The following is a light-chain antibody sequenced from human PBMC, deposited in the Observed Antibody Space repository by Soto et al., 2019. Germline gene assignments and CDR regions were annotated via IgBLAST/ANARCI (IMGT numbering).Light chain of an antibody. CDR2: GAS. CDR3: QESYSTLWGT. V-gene: IGKV1-39*01. J-gene: IGKJ1*01. Sequence: DIQRTQSPSSLSASVGDRVTITCQTSQSINTYLDWYQQKPGKARKLLIYGASSLQSGVPLRFSGRGSGIDLTLTIGSLEPEDFAPCYCQESYSTLWGTCGQGTKVEIK. CDR1: QSINTY.